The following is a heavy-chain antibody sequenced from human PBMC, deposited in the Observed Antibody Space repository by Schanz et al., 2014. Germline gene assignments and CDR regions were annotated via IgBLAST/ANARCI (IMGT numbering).Heavy chain of an antibody. CDR2: IKQHGNEK. CDR1: GFTFSSYW. J-gene: IGHJ4*02. V-gene: IGHV3-7*01. D-gene: IGHD3-9*01. CDR3: ARDSRTNYDVVTAYYCIDY. Sequence: EVQLVESGGGLVQPGGSLRLSCAASGFTFSSYWMSWVRQAPGKGLEWVANIKQHGNEKYYVDSVKGRITISRDNAKNALYLQMNNLRAEGTAVYYCARDSRTNYDVVTAYYCIDYWGQGTLVTVSS.